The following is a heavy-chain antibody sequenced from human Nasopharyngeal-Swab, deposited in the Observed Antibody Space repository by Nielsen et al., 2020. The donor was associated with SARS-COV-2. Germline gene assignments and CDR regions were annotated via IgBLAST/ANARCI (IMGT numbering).Heavy chain of an antibody. D-gene: IGHD5-12*01. CDR2: IKQDGSEK. CDR3: ARATIVATIFGYYYYYYMDV. V-gene: IGHV3-7*01. J-gene: IGHJ6*03. Sequence: GESLKISCAASGFTFSSYWMSWVRQAPGKGLEWVANIKQDGSEKYYVDSVKGRFTISRDNAKNSLYLQMNSLGAEDTAVYYCARATIVATIFGYYYYYYMDVWGKGTTVTVSS. CDR1: GFTFSSYW.